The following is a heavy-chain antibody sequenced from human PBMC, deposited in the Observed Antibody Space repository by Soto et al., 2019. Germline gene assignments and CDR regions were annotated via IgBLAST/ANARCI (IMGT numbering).Heavy chain of an antibody. V-gene: IGHV1-3*01. D-gene: IGHD6-19*01. J-gene: IGHJ4*02. CDR2: INAGNGNT. CDR1: GYTFSSYA. CDR3: ARVSGWYYFDY. Sequence: QVQLVQSGAEVKKPGASVKVSCKASGYTFSSYAMHWVRQAPGQRLEWMGWINAGNGNTKYSQKFQGRVTIARDTSASTAYMELSSLRSEDTAVYYCARVSGWYYFDYWGQGTLVTVSS.